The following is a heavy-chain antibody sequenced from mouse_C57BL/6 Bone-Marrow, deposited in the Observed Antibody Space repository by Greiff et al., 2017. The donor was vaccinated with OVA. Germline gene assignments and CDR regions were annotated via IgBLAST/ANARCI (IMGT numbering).Heavy chain of an antibody. CDR3: ARASDDGYYVGY. Sequence: EVKLVESGGGLVKPGGSLKLSCAASGFTFSSYAMSWVRQTPEKRLEWVATISDGGSYTYYPDNVKGRFTISRDNAKNNLYLQMSHLKSEDTAMYYCARASDDGYYVGYWGQGTTLTVSS. V-gene: IGHV5-4*03. J-gene: IGHJ2*01. CDR2: ISDGGSYT. D-gene: IGHD2-3*01. CDR1: GFTFSSYA.